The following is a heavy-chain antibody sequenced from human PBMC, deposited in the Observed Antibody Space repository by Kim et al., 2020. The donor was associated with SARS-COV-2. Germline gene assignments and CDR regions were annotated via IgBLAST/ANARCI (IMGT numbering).Heavy chain of an antibody. Sequence: SETLSLTCAVYGGSFSGYYWSWIRQPPGKGLEWIGEINHSGSTNYNPSLKSRVTISVDTSKNQFSLKLSSVTAADTAVYYCARGVGITMIVVVIPLRRSRYFDLWGRGTLVTVSS. D-gene: IGHD3-22*01. V-gene: IGHV4-34*01. CDR2: INHSGST. CDR1: GGSFSGYY. J-gene: IGHJ2*01. CDR3: ARGVGITMIVVVIPLRRSRYFDL.